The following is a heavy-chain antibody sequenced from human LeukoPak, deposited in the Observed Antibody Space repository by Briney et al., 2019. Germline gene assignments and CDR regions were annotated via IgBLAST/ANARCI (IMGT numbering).Heavy chain of an antibody. Sequence: GGSLRLSCAASGFTFSSYSMNWVRQAPGKGLEWVSSISSSSSYIYYADSVKGRFTISRDNAKNSLYLQMNSLRADDTAIYYCARESVAGVFDSWGQGTLVTVSS. CDR3: ARESVAGVFDS. J-gene: IGHJ4*02. CDR2: ISSSSSYI. D-gene: IGHD6-19*01. CDR1: GFTFSSYS. V-gene: IGHV3-21*04.